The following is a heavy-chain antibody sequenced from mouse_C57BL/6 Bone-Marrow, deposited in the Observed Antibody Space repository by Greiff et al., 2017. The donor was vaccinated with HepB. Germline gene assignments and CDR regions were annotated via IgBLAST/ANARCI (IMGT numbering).Heavy chain of an antibody. V-gene: IGHV1-69*01. CDR3: ARSYDYDEGFAY. J-gene: IGHJ3*01. Sequence: VQLQQPGAELVMPGASVKLSCKASGYTFTSYWMHWVKQRPGQGLEWIGEIDPSDSYTNYNQKFKGKSTLTVDKSSSTAYMQLSSLTSEDSAVYYCARSYDYDEGFAYWGKGTLVTVSA. D-gene: IGHD2-4*01. CDR2: IDPSDSYT. CDR1: GYTFTSYW.